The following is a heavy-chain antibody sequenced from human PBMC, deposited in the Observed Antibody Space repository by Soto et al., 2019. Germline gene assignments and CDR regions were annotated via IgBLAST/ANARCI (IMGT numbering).Heavy chain of an antibody. CDR2: MNPNSGNT. V-gene: IGHV1-8*01. Sequence: ASVKVSCKASGYTFTSYDINRVRQATGQGLEWMGWMNPNSGNTGYAQKFQGRVTMTRNTSISTAYMELSSLRSEDTAVYYCARQSYDSSGYLADYWGQGTLVTVSS. CDR3: ARQSYDSSGYLADY. CDR1: GYTFTSYD. D-gene: IGHD3-22*01. J-gene: IGHJ4*02.